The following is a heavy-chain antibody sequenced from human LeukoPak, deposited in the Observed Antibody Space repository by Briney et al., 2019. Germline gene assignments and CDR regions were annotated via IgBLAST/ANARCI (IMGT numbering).Heavy chain of an antibody. Sequence: SVKVSCKASGGTFSSYAISWVRQAPGQGLECMGRIIPILGIANYAQKFQGRVTITADKSTSTAYMELSSLRSEDTAVYYCARSRYYDSSGYYHYFDYWGQGTLVTVSS. CDR2: IIPILGIA. D-gene: IGHD3-22*01. J-gene: IGHJ4*02. CDR1: GGTFSSYA. V-gene: IGHV1-69*04. CDR3: ARSRYYDSSGYYHYFDY.